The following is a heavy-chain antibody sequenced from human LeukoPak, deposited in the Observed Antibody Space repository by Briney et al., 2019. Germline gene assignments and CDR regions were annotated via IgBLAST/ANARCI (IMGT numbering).Heavy chain of an antibody. V-gene: IGHV3-20*04. CDR2: INWNGGST. Sequence: PGGSLRLSCTVSGFSLSSYAMSWVRQAPGKGLEWVSGINWNGGSTGYADSVKGRFTISRDNAKNSLYLQMNSLRAEDTALYYCARVGGYSSGLLYYYYYMDVWGKGTTVTVSS. D-gene: IGHD6-19*01. CDR1: GFSLSSYA. J-gene: IGHJ6*03. CDR3: ARVGGYSSGLLYYYYYMDV.